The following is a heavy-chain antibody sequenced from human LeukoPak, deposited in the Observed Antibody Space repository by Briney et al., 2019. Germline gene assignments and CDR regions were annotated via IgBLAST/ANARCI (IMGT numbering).Heavy chain of an antibody. J-gene: IGHJ4*02. V-gene: IGHV4-34*01. CDR3: ARWGIVGALDY. CDR2: INHSGST. Sequence: KSSETLSLTCAVYGGSFSGYYWSWIRQPPGKGLEWIGEINHSGSTNYNPSLKSRVTISVDTSKNQFSLKLSSVTAADTAVYYCARWGIVGALDYWGQGTLVTVSS. D-gene: IGHD1-26*01. CDR1: GGSFSGYY.